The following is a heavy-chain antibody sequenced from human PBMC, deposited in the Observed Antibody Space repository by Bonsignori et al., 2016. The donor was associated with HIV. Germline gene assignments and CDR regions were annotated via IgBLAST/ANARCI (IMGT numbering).Heavy chain of an antibody. CDR3: ARDVRLAEWELLSGLFDY. D-gene: IGHD1-26*01. J-gene: IGHJ4*02. CDR2: ISAYNGNT. Sequence: WVRQAPGQGLEWMGWISAYNGNTNYAQKLQGRVTMTTDTSTSTAYMELRSLRSDDTAVYYCARDVRLAEWELLSGLFDYWGQGTLVTVSS. V-gene: IGHV1-18*01.